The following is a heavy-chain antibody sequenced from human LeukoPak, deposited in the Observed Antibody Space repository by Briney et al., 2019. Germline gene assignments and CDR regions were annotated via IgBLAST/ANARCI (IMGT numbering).Heavy chain of an antibody. V-gene: IGHV3-53*01. CDR3: ARDLAVTKYYYYGMDV. Sequence: GGSLRLSCAASGFTVSSNYMSWVRQAPGKGLEWISVIYSGGSTYYADSVKGRFTISRDNSENTLYLQMNSLRAEDTAVYYCARDLAVTKYYYYGMDVWGQGTTVTVSS. CDR2: IYSGGST. CDR1: GFTVSSNY. D-gene: IGHD4-17*01. J-gene: IGHJ6*02.